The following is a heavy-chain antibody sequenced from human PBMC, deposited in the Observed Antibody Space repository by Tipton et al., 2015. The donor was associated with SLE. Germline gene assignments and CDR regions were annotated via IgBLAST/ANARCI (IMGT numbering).Heavy chain of an antibody. D-gene: IGHD2-2*01. CDR2: IFTSGNT. CDR3: ARVWGTGSRGVDY. Sequence: TLSLTCTVSGGSLSGDTYYWSWIRQPAGEGLEWIGRIFTSGNTNYNPSLKSRVTISVDTSKNQFSLELSSVTAADTAVYYCARVWGTGSRGVDYWGQGTLVTVSS. V-gene: IGHV4-61*02. CDR1: GGSLSGDTYY. J-gene: IGHJ4*02.